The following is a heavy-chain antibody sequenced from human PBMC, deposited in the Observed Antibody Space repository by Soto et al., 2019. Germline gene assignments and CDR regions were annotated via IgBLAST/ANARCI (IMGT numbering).Heavy chain of an antibody. V-gene: IGHV1-18*01. Sequence: QVQLGQSGAEVKKPGAAVKVSCKASGYTFTSYGISWVRQAPGQGLEWMGWISAYNGNTNYTKELQGRGTMTTDTSTSTAYMEPKSMSSDDTAVYSCAGASLGIVVAQYYFDYRGQGTLVTASS. CDR3: AGASLGIVVAQYYFDY. J-gene: IGHJ4*02. CDR1: GYTFTSYG. CDR2: ISAYNGNT. D-gene: IGHD5-12*01.